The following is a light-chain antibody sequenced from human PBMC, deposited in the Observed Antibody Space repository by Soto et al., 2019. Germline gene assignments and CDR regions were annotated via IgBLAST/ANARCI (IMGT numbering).Light chain of an antibody. J-gene: IGKJ5*01. CDR1: QSVSSSY. CDR2: GAS. V-gene: IGKV3-15*01. Sequence: EIVLTQSPSTLSLSPGERSTLSCRASQSVSSSYLAWYQQKPGQAPRLLIYGASTRATGIPARFSGSGSGTEFTLTISSLQSEDFAVYYCQQYNNWPHFGQGTRLEIK. CDR3: QQYNNWPH.